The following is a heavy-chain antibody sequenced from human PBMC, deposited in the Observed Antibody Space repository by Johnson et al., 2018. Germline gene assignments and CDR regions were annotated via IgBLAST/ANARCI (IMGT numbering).Heavy chain of an antibody. CDR1: GFTFSSYG. CDR3: ARAAMIVVTRQAFDI. D-gene: IGHD3-22*01. J-gene: IGHJ3*02. CDR2: IWYDGSNK. V-gene: IGHV3-33*01. Sequence: VQLVESGGGVVQPGRSLRLSCAASGFTFSSYGMHWVRQAPGKGLEWVAVIWYDGSNKYYADSVKGRFTISRDNSKNTLYLQMNSLRAEDTAVYYCARAAMIVVTRQAFDIWGQGTMVTVSS.